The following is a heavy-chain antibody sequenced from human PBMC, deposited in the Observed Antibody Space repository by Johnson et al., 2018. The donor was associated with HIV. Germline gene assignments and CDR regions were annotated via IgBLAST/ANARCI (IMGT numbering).Heavy chain of an antibody. D-gene: IGHD1-26*01. Sequence: VQLVESGGGVVRPGGSLRLSCAASGFTFDDYGLAWVRQAPGKGLEWVSGISGSGTSTYYADSVKGRFTIFRDNSRNTLYLQMNSLRVDDTAVYYCARDSERGFDIWGQGAMVTVSS. J-gene: IGHJ3*02. CDR3: ARDSERGFDI. V-gene: IGHV3-23*04. CDR2: ISGSGTST. CDR1: GFTFDDYG.